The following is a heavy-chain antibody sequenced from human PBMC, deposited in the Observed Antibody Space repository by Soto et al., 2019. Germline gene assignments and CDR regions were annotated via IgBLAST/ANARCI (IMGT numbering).Heavy chain of an antibody. D-gene: IGHD3-9*01. Sequence: ASVKVSCKASGYTFTSYGISWVRQAPGKGLEWMGGFDPEDGETIYAQKFQGRVTMTEDTSTDTAYMELSSLRSEDTAVYYCATSRYDILTGRPYFDYWGQGTLVTVSS. J-gene: IGHJ4*02. CDR2: FDPEDGET. CDR3: ATSRYDILTGRPYFDY. CDR1: GYTFTSYG. V-gene: IGHV1-24*01.